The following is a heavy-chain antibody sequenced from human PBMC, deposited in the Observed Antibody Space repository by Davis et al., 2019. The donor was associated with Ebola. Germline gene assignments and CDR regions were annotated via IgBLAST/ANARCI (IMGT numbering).Heavy chain of an antibody. Sequence: ASVKVSCKASGYSFTRYEINWVRQAPGQGLEWMGWINPHNGNTNYAQNVQGRVTMTTDTSTSTAYMEVGSLKSDDTAVYYCARAQFPTTSDHWGQGTLVTVSS. CDR2: INPHNGNT. CDR3: ARAQFPTTSDH. J-gene: IGHJ4*02. CDR1: GYSFTRYE. D-gene: IGHD1-1*01. V-gene: IGHV1-18*01.